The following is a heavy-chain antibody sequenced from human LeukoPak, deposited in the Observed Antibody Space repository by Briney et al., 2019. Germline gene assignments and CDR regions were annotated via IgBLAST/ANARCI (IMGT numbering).Heavy chain of an antibody. CDR3: ARGRRLGYYYDSSGYPTDAFDI. CDR1: GGSISSSSYY. CDR2: IYYSGST. V-gene: IGHV4-39*07. D-gene: IGHD3-22*01. Sequence: ASETLSLTCTVSGGSISSSSYYWGWIRQPPGKGLEWIGSIYYSGSTYYNPSLKSRVTISVDTSKNQFSLKLSSVTAADTAVYYCARGRRLGYYYDSSGYPTDAFDIWGQGTMVTVSS. J-gene: IGHJ3*02.